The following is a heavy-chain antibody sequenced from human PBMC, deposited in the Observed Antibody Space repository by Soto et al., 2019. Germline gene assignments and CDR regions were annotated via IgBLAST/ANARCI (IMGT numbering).Heavy chain of an antibody. CDR2: IYYSGST. D-gene: IGHD3-22*01. J-gene: IGHJ5*02. V-gene: IGHV4-59*01. CDR1: GGSISSYY. CDR3: ARGLDYYDSSGPGGNWFDP. Sequence: ETLSLTCTVSGGSISSYYWSWIRQPPGKGLEWIGYIYYSGSTNYNPSLKSRVTISVDTSKNQFSLKLSSVTAADTAVYYCARGLDYYDSSGPGGNWFDPWGQGTLVTVSS.